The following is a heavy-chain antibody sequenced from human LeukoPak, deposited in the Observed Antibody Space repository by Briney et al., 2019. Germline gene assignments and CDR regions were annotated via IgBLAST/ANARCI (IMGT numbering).Heavy chain of an antibody. J-gene: IGHJ4*02. CDR2: INHSGST. CDR1: GGSFSGYY. D-gene: IGHD3-9*01. V-gene: IGHV4-34*01. CDR3: ARIRLDYDILTGYYGGYFDY. Sequence: SETLSLTCAVYGGSFSGYYWSWIRQPPGKGLEWIGEINHSGSTNYNPSLKSRVTISVDTSKNQFSLKLSSVTAADTAVYYCARIRLDYDILTGYYGGYFDYWGQGTLVTVSS.